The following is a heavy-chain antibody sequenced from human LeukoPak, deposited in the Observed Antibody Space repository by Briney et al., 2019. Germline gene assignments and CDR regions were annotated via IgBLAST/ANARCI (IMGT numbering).Heavy chain of an antibody. V-gene: IGHV4-4*02. CDR1: GGSISSSNW. Sequence: PSGTLSLTCAVSGGSISSSNWWSWVRQPPGKGLEWIGEIYHSGSTNYNPSLKSRVTISVDKSKNQFSLKLSSVTAADTAVYYCVRASVESGGAFDIWGKGTMVTVSS. CDR3: VRASVESGGAFDI. J-gene: IGHJ3*02. D-gene: IGHD2-15*01. CDR2: IYHSGST.